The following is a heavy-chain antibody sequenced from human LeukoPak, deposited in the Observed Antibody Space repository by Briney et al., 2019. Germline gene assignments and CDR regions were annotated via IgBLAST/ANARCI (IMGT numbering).Heavy chain of an antibody. Sequence: SETLSLTCTVSGGSISSSSYYWGWLRQPPGKGLEWIGSIYYSGSTYYNPSLKSRVTISVDTSKNQFSLKLSSVTAADTAVYYCARHPRITIFGVVTPLAFDIWGQGTMVTVSS. J-gene: IGHJ3*02. CDR1: GGSISSSSYY. CDR2: IYYSGST. D-gene: IGHD3-3*01. V-gene: IGHV4-39*01. CDR3: ARHPRITIFGVVTPLAFDI.